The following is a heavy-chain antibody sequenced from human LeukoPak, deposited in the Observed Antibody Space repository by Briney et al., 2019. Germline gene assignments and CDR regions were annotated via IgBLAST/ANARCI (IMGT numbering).Heavy chain of an antibody. CDR2: IIPILGIA. Sequence: ASVKVSCKASGGTFSSYTISWVRQAPGQGLEWMGRIIPILGIANYAQKFQGRVTITADKSTSTAYMELSSLRSEDTAVYYRARDGSSGGYYMDVWGKGTTVTVSS. D-gene: IGHD3-16*01. J-gene: IGHJ6*03. V-gene: IGHV1-69*04. CDR1: GGTFSSYT. CDR3: ARDGSSGGYYMDV.